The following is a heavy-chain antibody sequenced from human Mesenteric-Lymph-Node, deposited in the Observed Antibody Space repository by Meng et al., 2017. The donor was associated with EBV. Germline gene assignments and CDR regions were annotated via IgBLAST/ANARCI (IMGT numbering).Heavy chain of an antibody. Sequence: QGAVVQFGVEVNEPGASVRLSCKASGYAFSSYGIPWVRQAPGQGLEWMGWISPYNGNTYDAQKFQDRVTMNTVTSTSTAYMEVGSLRSDDTAVYYCARTAIDYFDSRGYAFDIWGQGTMVTVSS. CDR1: GYAFSSYG. J-gene: IGHJ3*02. D-gene: IGHD3-22*01. CDR2: ISPYNGNT. CDR3: ARTAIDYFDSRGYAFDI. V-gene: IGHV1-18*01.